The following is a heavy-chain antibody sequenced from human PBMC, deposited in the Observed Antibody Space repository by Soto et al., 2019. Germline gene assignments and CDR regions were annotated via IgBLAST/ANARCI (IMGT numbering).Heavy chain of an antibody. CDR1: GFPLSGYE. D-gene: IGHD6-19*01. Sequence: EVQLVESGGGLVQPGGSVRLSCAASGFPLSGYEMNWVRQAPGKGLEWVSYISSSGNIIYYADSVKGRFTISRDNAKQSLYLHMNSLGAEDTGVYYCVREGSGLAMATTYDYWGQGALVSVSS. CDR2: ISSSGNII. V-gene: IGHV3-48*03. CDR3: VREGSGLAMATTYDY. J-gene: IGHJ4*02.